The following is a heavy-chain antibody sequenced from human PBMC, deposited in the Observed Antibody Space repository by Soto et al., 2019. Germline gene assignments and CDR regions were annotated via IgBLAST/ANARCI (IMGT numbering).Heavy chain of an antibody. CDR2: IKSKTDGGTT. Sequence: GGSLRLSCAASGFTFSNAWMNWVRQAPGKGLEWVGRIKSKTDGGTTDYAAPVKGRFTISRDDSKNTLYLQMNSLKTEDTAVYYCTTQLIQQLSKRDYYYGMDVWGQGTTVTVSS. CDR3: TTQLIQQLSKRDYYYGMDV. D-gene: IGHD6-13*01. CDR1: GFTFSNAW. J-gene: IGHJ6*02. V-gene: IGHV3-15*07.